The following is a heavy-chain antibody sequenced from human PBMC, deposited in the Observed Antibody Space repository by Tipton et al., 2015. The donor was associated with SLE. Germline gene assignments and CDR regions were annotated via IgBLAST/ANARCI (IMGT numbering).Heavy chain of an antibody. J-gene: IGHJ4*02. Sequence: SLRLSCAASGFTFSNYAMTWVRQAPGKGLEWVSVVYSGGFTLYTESVKGRFIISRDISKNTLYLQMNSLRAEDTAVYYCAKDLDRGSGSSHWGQGTLVTVSS. V-gene: IGHV3-23*03. CDR1: GFTFSNYA. D-gene: IGHD3-10*01. CDR3: AKDLDRGSGSSH. CDR2: VYSGGFT.